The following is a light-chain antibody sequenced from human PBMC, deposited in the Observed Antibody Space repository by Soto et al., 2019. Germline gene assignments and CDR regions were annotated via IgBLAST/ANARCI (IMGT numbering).Light chain of an antibody. Sequence: EIVLTQSPATLSLSPGERATLSCRASQSVSSYLTWYQQKPGQAPWLLIYDASKRATGIPARFSGSGSGTDFTLTISSLEPEDFAVYYCQQRSNWPWTFGQGTKVEIK. CDR1: QSVSSY. CDR3: QQRSNWPWT. J-gene: IGKJ1*01. V-gene: IGKV3-11*01. CDR2: DAS.